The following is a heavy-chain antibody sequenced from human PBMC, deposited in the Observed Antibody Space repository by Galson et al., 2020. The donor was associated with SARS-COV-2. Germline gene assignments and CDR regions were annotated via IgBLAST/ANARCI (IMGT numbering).Heavy chain of an antibody. Sequence: TVKVSCKASGGTFSSYAISWVRQAPGQGLEWMGGIIPILGIANYAQKFQGRVTITADKSTSTAYMELSSLRSEDTAVYYCARDLSGILTGTTSDYWGQGTLVTVSS. CDR2: IIPILGIA. D-gene: IGHD1-7*01. CDR3: ARDLSGILTGTTSDY. CDR1: GGTFSSYA. V-gene: IGHV1-69*10. J-gene: IGHJ4*02.